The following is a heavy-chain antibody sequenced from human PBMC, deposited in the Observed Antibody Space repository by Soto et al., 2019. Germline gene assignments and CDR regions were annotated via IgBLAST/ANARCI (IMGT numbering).Heavy chain of an antibody. Sequence: QMQLVQSGAEVKKTGSSVKVSCKASGYTFTYRYLHWVRQAPGQALEWMGWITPFNGNTNYAQKFQDRVTITRDRSMSTAYMELSSLRSEDTAMYYCARDNSSSSKHDAFDIWGQGTMVTVSS. CDR3: ARDNSSSSKHDAFDI. CDR2: ITPFNGNT. CDR1: GYTFTYRY. V-gene: IGHV1-45*02. D-gene: IGHD6-6*01. J-gene: IGHJ3*02.